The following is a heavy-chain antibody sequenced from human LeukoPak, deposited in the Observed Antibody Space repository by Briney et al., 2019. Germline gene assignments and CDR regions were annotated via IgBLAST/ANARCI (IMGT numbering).Heavy chain of an antibody. CDR1: GYTFTSYG. J-gene: IGHJ4*02. CDR2: ISAYNGNT. D-gene: IGHD3-10*01. Sequence: ASVKVSCKASGYTFTSYGISWVRQAPGQGLEWMGWISAYNGNTNYAQKLQGRVTMTTDTSTSTAYMELRSLRSDDTAVYYCAREVEYYGSGSYSDWGQGTLVTVSS. V-gene: IGHV1-18*01. CDR3: AREVEYYGSGSYSD.